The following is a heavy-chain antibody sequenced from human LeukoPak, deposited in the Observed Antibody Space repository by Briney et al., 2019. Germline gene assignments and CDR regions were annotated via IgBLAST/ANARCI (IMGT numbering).Heavy chain of an antibody. Sequence: SETLSLTCTVSGGSISSYYWNWIRQPPGKGLEWIGYGSYSGSTDYNPSLKSRVTISVDTSKNQFSLKLSSVTAADTAVYYCARAYGSYSFDYWGQGTLDTVSS. CDR3: ARAYGSYSFDY. D-gene: IGHD1-26*01. J-gene: IGHJ4*02. CDR1: GGSISSYY. CDR2: GSYSGST. V-gene: IGHV4-59*01.